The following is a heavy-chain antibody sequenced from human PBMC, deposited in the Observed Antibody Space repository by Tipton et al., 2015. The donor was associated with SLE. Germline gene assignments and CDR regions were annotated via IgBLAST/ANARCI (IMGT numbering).Heavy chain of an antibody. V-gene: IGHV4-38-2*02. Sequence: TLSLTCSVSGYSISSGHFWGWIRQPPGKGLEWIEIIYHTGSTYYNPSLKSRVTISLDTSKNQFSLSLTSVTAADTAVYYCARAPHDSIHYGMDVWGQGTTVTVSS. J-gene: IGHJ6*02. CDR1: GYSISSGHF. CDR2: IYHTGST. D-gene: IGHD1-1*01. CDR3: ARAPHDSIHYGMDV.